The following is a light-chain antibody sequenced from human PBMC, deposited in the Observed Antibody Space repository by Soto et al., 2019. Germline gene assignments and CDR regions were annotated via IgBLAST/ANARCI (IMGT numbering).Light chain of an antibody. J-gene: IGLJ2*01. CDR3: NSYAGSNNVV. CDR2: EVS. CDR1: SSDVGGYNY. V-gene: IGLV2-8*01. Sequence: QSALTQSPSASGSPGQSVTISCTGTSSDVGGYNYVSWYQHHPGKAPKLMIYEVSKRPSGVPDRFSGSKSGNTASLTVSGLQAEDEADYYCNSYAGSNNVVFGGGTKLTVL.